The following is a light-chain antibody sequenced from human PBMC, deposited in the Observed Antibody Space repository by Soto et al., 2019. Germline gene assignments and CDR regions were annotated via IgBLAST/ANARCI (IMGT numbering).Light chain of an antibody. CDR1: QSLLHSNRYNY. J-gene: IGKJ1*01. Sequence: IVFTRAPISLPLAPGAPASISCRSSQSLLHSNRYNYLDWYLQKPGQSPQLLIYLGSNRASGVPDRFSGSGSGTDFTLTSSRLAPEDFAVYYCQQYGSPASFGQGTKVDIK. CDR3: QQYGSPAS. CDR2: LGS. V-gene: IGKV2-28*01.